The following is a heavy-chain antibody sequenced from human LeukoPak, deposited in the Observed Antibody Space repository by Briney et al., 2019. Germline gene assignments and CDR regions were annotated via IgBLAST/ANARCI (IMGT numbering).Heavy chain of an antibody. J-gene: IGHJ4*02. CDR2: ISYDGSNK. CDR1: GFTLSSYG. D-gene: IGHD6-19*01. V-gene: IGHV3-30*18. CDR3: AKKQWLEYFDY. Sequence: GGSLRLSCAASGFTLSSYGMHWVRQAPGKGLEWVAVISYDGSNKYYADSVKGRFTISRDNSKNTLYLQMNSLRAEDTAVYYCAKKQWLEYFDYWGQGTQVTVSS.